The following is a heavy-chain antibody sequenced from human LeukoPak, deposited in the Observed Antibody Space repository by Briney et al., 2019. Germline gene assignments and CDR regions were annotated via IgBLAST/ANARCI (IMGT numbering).Heavy chain of an antibody. Sequence: SETLSLTCTVSGGSIRSSYWSWIRQPPGKGLEWIGYMYYSGSTKYNPPLKSRVTMSVDTSQNQFSLKLSSVTAADTAVYHCARVSVSGYGYYYFDYWGQGTLVTVSS. CDR3: ARVSVSGYGYYYFDY. J-gene: IGHJ4*02. CDR1: GGSIRSSY. D-gene: IGHD5-12*01. CDR2: MYYSGST. V-gene: IGHV4-59*01.